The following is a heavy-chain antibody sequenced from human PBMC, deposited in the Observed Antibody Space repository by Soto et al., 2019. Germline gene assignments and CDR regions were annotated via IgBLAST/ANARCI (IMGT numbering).Heavy chain of an antibody. D-gene: IGHD3-3*01. V-gene: IGHV3-23*01. J-gene: IGHJ5*02. CDR1: GFTFSNYA. Sequence: GGALRLSCAASGFTFSNYAMSWVRQAPGKGLEWVSGISGSGDSTYDADSVKGRFTISRDTSRNTLFLVMNSLRAEDTAVYYCARETAIYGVVKGWFDPWGQGTLVTVSS. CDR3: ARETAIYGVVKGWFDP. CDR2: ISGSGDST.